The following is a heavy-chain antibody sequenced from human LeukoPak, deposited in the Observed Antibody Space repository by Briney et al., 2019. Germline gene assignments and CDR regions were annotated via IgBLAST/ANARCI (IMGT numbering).Heavy chain of an antibody. D-gene: IGHD2/OR15-2a*01. Sequence: SETLSLTCTLSGGSISTSYWSWIRQPPGKGLEWIGYIYHNGNTNYNPSLKGRITISVDTSENQFSLKLNSVTAADTAVYYCARLLAYKSTWFDYWGQGILVTVSS. V-gene: IGHV4-59*01. CDR2: IYHNGNT. J-gene: IGHJ4*02. CDR3: ARLLAYKSTWFDY. CDR1: GGSISTSY.